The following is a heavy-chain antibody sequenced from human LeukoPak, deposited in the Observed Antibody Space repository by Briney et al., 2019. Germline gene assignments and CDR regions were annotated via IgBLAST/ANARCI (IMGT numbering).Heavy chain of an antibody. J-gene: IGHJ4*02. Sequence: PGGSLRLSCAASGFTFSSYAMHWVRQAPGKGLEWVAVISYDGSNKYYADSVKGRFTISRDNSKNTLYLQMNSLRAEDTAVYYCAKGGGGFKPFYFWGQGTLVTVSS. CDR2: ISYDGSNK. V-gene: IGHV3-30-3*01. CDR1: GFTFSSYA. CDR3: AKGGGGFKPFYF. D-gene: IGHD5-24*01.